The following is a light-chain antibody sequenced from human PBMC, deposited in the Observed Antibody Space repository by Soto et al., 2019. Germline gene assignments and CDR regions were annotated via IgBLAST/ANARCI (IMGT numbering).Light chain of an antibody. Sequence: AIQMTQPPSSLSASVGDRVTISCRASQGIGNALGWYQQKPGKPPKVLIYGASNLQSGVPPRFSGSGSGTDFTFAIRSLRTEDSATYYCLQDINYPWTFGQGTKVEIK. CDR2: GAS. CDR1: QGIGNA. CDR3: LQDINYPWT. V-gene: IGKV1-6*01. J-gene: IGKJ1*01.